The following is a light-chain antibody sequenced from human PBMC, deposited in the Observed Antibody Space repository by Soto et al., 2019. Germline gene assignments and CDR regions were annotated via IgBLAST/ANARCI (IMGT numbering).Light chain of an antibody. J-gene: IGKJ3*01. CDR1: QSVSSSY. CDR2: GAI. CDR3: QQYGHSPPFN. V-gene: IGKV3-20*01. Sequence: DTVLTQSPGTLSLSPGERAALSCRASQSVSSSYLAWYQQKPGQAPRLLIYGAISRATGIPDRFSGSGSGTDFTLTISRLEPEDFAVYYCQQYGHSPPFNCGPGNKGDIK.